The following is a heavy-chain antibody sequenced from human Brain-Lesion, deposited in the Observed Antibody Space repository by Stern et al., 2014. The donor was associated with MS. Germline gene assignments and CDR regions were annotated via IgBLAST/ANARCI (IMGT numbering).Heavy chain of an antibody. CDR3: AKLWLGELPESPFDY. CDR2: IYYRGST. D-gene: IGHD3-10*01. J-gene: IGHJ4*02. Sequence: VQLVESGPGLVKPSETLSLTCTVSGGSISSSSYYWGWIRQPPGKGLEWIGSIYYRGSTYYNPSLKSRVTISMDTSMNQFSPRLSSVTAADTAVYFCAKLWLGELPESPFDYWGQGTLVTVSS. CDR1: GGSISSSSYY. V-gene: IGHV4-39*01.